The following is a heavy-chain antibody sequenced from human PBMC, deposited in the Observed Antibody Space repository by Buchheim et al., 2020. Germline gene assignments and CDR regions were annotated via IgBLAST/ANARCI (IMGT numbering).Heavy chain of an antibody. J-gene: IGHJ2*01. CDR1: GGSISSGDYS. V-gene: IGHV4-30-2*01. D-gene: IGHD5-24*01. Sequence: QVQLQESGPGLVKPSQTLSLTCAVSGGSISSGDYSWSWIRQPPGKGLEWIGCIYHSGSTQYNPSLRSRVTISVDRSKNQLSLKLTSVTAADTAVYYCARDAKRDGYDYWYFDLWGRGTL. CDR3: ARDAKRDGYDYWYFDL. CDR2: IYHSGST.